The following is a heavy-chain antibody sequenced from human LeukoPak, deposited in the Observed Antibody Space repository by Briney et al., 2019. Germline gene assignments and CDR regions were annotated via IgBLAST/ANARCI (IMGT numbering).Heavy chain of an antibody. V-gene: IGHV3-11*01. Sequence: GGSLRLSCAASGFTFSDYYMSWIRQAPGKGLEWVSYISSSGSTIYYADSVKGRFTISRGNAKNSLYLQMNSLRAEDTAVYYCARDLGSGWTTTFDYWGQGTLVTVSS. CDR3: ARDLGSGWTTTFDY. J-gene: IGHJ4*02. D-gene: IGHD6-19*01. CDR2: ISSSGSTI. CDR1: GFTFSDYY.